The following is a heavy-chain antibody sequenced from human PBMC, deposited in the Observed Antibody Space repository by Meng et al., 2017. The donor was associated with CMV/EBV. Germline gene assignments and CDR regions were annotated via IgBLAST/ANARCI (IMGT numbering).Heavy chain of an antibody. CDR3: TDTGALTPN. Sequence: GGSLRLSCATSGFTFSNAWMIWVRQAPGKGLEWVGRIRSEVDGGTTDYAAPVNGRFTISRDDSRKTLYLQMSRPKTEDTGVYYCTDTGALTPNWGQGTLVTVSS. CDR1: GFTFSNAW. J-gene: IGHJ4*02. CDR2: IRSEVDGGTT. D-gene: IGHD1-14*01. V-gene: IGHV3-15*01.